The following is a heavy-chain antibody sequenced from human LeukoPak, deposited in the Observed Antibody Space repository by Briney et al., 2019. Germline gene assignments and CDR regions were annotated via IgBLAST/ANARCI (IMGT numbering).Heavy chain of an antibody. J-gene: IGHJ4*02. CDR2: IYSGGST. CDR3: ATGPYSNSSLDY. CDR1: GSTVSSSY. V-gene: IGHV3-53*01. D-gene: IGHD6-13*01. Sequence: PGGSLRLSCAASGSTVSSSYMSWVRQAPGKGLEWVSVIYSGGSTYYADSVKGRFTISRDNSKNTLYLQMNSLRAEDTAVYYCATGPYSNSSLDYWARESWSPSPQ.